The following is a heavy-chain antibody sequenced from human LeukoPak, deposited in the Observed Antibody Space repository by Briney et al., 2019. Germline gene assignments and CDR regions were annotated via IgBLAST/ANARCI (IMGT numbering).Heavy chain of an antibody. Sequence: PGGSLRLSCAASGFTFSSYGMYWVRQAPGKGLEWVAVIWYDGSNKYYADSVKGRFTISRDNSKNTLYLQMNSLRAEDTAVYYCAEDRRQYSSGWYFYYWGQGTLVTVSS. J-gene: IGHJ4*02. CDR1: GFTFSSYG. V-gene: IGHV3-30*02. CDR3: AEDRRQYSSGWYFYY. CDR2: IWYDGSNK. D-gene: IGHD6-19*01.